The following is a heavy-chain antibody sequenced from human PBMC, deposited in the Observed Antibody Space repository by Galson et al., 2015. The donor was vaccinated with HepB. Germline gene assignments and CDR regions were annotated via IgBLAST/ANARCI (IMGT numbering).Heavy chain of an antibody. CDR2: ITGSSGGT. Sequence: SLRLSCAASGFTFSGYAMSWVRQAPGRGLEWVSSITGSSGGTFYADSVKGRFTISRDNSKNTLHLQMNSLRADDTAIYYCGKRQSGWYGVDYWGQGTLVTVSS. CDR1: GFTFSGYA. CDR3: GKRQSGWYGVDY. D-gene: IGHD6-19*01. V-gene: IGHV3-23*01. J-gene: IGHJ4*02.